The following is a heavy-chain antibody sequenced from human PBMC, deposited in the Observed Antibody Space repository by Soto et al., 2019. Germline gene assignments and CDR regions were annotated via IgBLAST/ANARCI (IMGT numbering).Heavy chain of an antibody. CDR2: ISAYNGNT. V-gene: IGHV1-18*04. D-gene: IGHD3-10*01. J-gene: IGHJ6*02. Sequence: ASVKVSCKASGYTFTSYGISWVRQAPGQGLEWMGWISAYNGNTNYAQKLQGRVTMTTDTSTSTAYMELRSLRSDDTAVYYCARDYGSGSGNTYYYYGMDVWGQGTTVTASS. CDR3: ARDYGSGSGNTYYYYGMDV. CDR1: GYTFTSYG.